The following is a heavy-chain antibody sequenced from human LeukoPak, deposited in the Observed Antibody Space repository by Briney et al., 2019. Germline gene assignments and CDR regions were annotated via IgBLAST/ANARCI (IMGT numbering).Heavy chain of an antibody. J-gene: IGHJ6*02. CDR3: AQINYYGSGSYIVAYGMDV. D-gene: IGHD3-10*01. V-gene: IGHV3-30-3*01. CDR1: GFTFSTYA. Sequence: GGSLRLSCAASGFTFSTYAMHWVRQAPGKGLEWVAVISYDGSNRYYADSVKGRFTISRDNSKNTYHLQMNSLRAEDTAVNYCAQINYYGSGSYIVAYGMDVWGQGTTVTVSS. CDR2: ISYDGSNR.